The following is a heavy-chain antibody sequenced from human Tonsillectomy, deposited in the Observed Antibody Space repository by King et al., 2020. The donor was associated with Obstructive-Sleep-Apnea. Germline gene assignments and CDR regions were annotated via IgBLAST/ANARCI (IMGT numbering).Heavy chain of an antibody. CDR1: GFSFSDYY. D-gene: IGHD1-26*01. CDR2: ITSSGSNI. CDR3: ASATNIPPAEYFQH. V-gene: IGHV3-11*01. J-gene: IGHJ1*01. Sequence: VQLVESGGGLVKPGGSLRLSCAASGFSFSDYYMSWIRQAPGKGLQWVSYITSSGSNIFHADSVKGRFTISRDNAKNSLYLQMNSLRAEDTAVYYCASATNIPPAEYFQHWGQGTLVTVSS.